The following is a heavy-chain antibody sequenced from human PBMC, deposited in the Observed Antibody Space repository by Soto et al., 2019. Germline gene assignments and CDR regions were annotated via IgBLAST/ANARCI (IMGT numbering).Heavy chain of an antibody. CDR2: ISYDESNK. Sequence: QVQLVESGGGVVQPGRSLRLSCAASGFTFSSYGMHWVRQAPGKGLEWVAVISYDESNKYYADSVKGRFTSSRDNSKNTMYLQMNSLRAEDTAVYYCAKSIAAVGTPPYFYYYGMDVWGQGTTVTVSS. CDR1: GFTFSSYG. J-gene: IGHJ6*02. CDR3: AKSIAAVGTPPYFYYYGMDV. V-gene: IGHV3-30*18. D-gene: IGHD6-13*01.